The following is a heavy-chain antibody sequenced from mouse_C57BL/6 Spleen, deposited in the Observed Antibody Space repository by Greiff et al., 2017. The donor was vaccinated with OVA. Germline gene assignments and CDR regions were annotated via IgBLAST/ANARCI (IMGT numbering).Heavy chain of an antibody. V-gene: IGHV5-6*01. D-gene: IGHD1-1*01. Sequence: EVMLVESGGDLVKPGGSLKLSCAASGFTFSSYGMSWVRQTPDKRLEWVATISSGGSYTYYPDSVKGRFTISRDNAKNTLYLQMSSLKSEDTAMYYCARPSTVVARGFAYWGQGTLVTVSA. CDR3: ARPSTVVARGFAY. CDR2: ISSGGSYT. CDR1: GFTFSSYG. J-gene: IGHJ3*01.